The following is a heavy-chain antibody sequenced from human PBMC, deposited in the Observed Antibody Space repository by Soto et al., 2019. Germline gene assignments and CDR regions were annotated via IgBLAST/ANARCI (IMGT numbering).Heavy chain of an antibody. CDR1: GGSVSSGSYY. CDR2: IYYSGST. D-gene: IGHD2-15*01. CDR3: ARAPGYCSGGSCYGYYYGMDV. V-gene: IGHV4-61*01. Sequence: QVQLQESGPGLVKPSETLSLTCTVSGGSVSSGSYYWSWIRQPPGKGLEWIGYIYYSGSTNYNPPLKSRVTISVAPSKNQFSLKLSSVTAADTAVYYCARAPGYCSGGSCYGYYYGMDVWGQGTTVTVSS. J-gene: IGHJ6*02.